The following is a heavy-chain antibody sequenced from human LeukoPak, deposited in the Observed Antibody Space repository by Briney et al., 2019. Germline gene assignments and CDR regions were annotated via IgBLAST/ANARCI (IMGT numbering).Heavy chain of an antibody. CDR1: GGSFSGYY. CDR3: ARAYYDSSGYPDSLDY. CDR2: INHSGST. Sequence: SETLSLTCAVYGGSFSGYYWSWIRQPPGKGLEWIGEINHSGSTNYNPSLKSRVTISVDTSKNQFSLKLSSVTAADTAAYYCARAYYDSSGYPDSLDYWGQGTLVTVSS. V-gene: IGHV4-34*01. D-gene: IGHD3-22*01. J-gene: IGHJ4*02.